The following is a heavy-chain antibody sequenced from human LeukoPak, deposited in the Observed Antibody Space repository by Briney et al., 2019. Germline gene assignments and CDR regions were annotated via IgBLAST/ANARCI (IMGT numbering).Heavy chain of an antibody. J-gene: IGHJ4*02. Sequence: GESLKISCKTSGYNFNTYWIGWVRQMAGKVVGLIGIIHTGDSDTRDSTFFRSPVTISADNSVSTDNLLCSRPKDPDTAMYYSARGVVTHPYFDSWGQGTLVTVSS. CDR2: IHTGDSDT. V-gene: IGHV5-51*01. CDR3: ARGVVTHPYFDS. CDR1: GYNFNTYW. D-gene: IGHD4-23*01.